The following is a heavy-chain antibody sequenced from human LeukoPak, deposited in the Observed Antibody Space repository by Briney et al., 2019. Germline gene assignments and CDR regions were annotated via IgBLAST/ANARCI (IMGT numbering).Heavy chain of an antibody. CDR2: SAGRGGST. CDR3: AQEHFDTSGYYSRFDN. V-gene: IGHV3-23*01. J-gene: IGHJ4*02. D-gene: IGHD3-22*01. Sequence: PGGSLRLSCAASGFTFPRHAMSWVRQAPGKGLEWVASSAGRGGSTHYADSVKGRFTISRDNSQITVFLHMNSLRADDTAVYYCAQEHFDTSGYYSRFDNWGQGILVTVSS. CDR1: GFTFPRHA.